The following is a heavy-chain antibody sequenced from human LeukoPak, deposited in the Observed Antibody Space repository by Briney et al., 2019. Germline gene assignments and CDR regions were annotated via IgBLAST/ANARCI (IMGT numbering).Heavy chain of an antibody. V-gene: IGHV3-7*01. J-gene: IGHJ4*02. Sequence: GGSLRLSCAASGFTFSSYDMSWVHQAPGKGLEWVANIKKDGSEKYYVDSVKGRFTISRDNAKTSLYLQMNSLRAEDTAVYYCARDLSGVTGYTYGRGIDYWGQGTLVTVSS. D-gene: IGHD5-18*01. CDR2: IKKDGSEK. CDR3: ARDLSGVTGYTYGRGIDY. CDR1: GFTFSSYD.